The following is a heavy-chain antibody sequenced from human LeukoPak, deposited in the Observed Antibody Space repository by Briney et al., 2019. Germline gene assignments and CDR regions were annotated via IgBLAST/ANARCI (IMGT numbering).Heavy chain of an antibody. CDR1: GFTFSTYS. V-gene: IGHV3-21*01. D-gene: IGHD2-2*01. CDR3: ARSAVILPAAISDY. Sequence: GSLRLSCAASGFTFSTYSMNWVRQAPGKGLEWVSSISSSGVYIFYADSVKGRFTISRDNAKNSLYLQMNSLRADDTAVYYCARSAVILPAAISDYWGRGTLVIVSS. CDR2: ISSSGVYI. J-gene: IGHJ4*02.